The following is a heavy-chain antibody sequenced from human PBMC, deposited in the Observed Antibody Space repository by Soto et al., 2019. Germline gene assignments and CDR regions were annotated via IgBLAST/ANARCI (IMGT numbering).Heavy chain of an antibody. J-gene: IGHJ4*02. V-gene: IGHV5-51*01. D-gene: IGHD2-15*01. Sequence: GEALKISCQGSGYDFAYSGIGWVRQVPGRGLEWVAIIYPKYSDIRYRPSFQGRVTISADKSVNIAYLQWSSLRASDTAIYYCARPPGSGTLFANWGQGTPVTVSS. CDR3: ARPPGSGTLFAN. CDR2: IYPKYSDI. CDR1: GYDFAYSG.